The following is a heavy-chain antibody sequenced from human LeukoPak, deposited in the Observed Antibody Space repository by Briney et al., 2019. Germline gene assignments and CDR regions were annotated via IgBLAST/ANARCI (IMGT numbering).Heavy chain of an antibody. J-gene: IGHJ6*02. CDR2: INPSGGST. D-gene: IGHD5-18*01. CDR3: ATEIQLWTPNYYYYGMDV. V-gene: IGHV1-46*01. Sequence: GASVKVSCKASGYTFTSYYMHWVRQAPGQGLEWMGIINPSGGSTSYAQKFQGRVTMTRDTSTSTVYMELSSLRSEDTAVYYCATEIQLWTPNYYYYGMDVWGQGTTVTVSS. CDR1: GYTFTSYY.